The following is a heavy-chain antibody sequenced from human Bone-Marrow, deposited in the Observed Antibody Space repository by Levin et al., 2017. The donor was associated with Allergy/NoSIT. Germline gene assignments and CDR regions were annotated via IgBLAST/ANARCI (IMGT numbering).Heavy chain of an antibody. J-gene: IGHJ5*02. CDR2: IKEDGSEK. CDR3: ARDQFRRATIGARWFDP. D-gene: IGHD5-24*01. V-gene: IGHV3-7*01. CDR1: GFTFSNSW. Sequence: SGGSLRLSCAASGFTFSNSWMSWVRQAPGKGLEWVANIKEDGSEKYYVDSVKGRFTISRDNAKNSLFVQMNSLRVDDTAVYYCARDQFRRATIGARWFDPWGQGTLVTVSS.